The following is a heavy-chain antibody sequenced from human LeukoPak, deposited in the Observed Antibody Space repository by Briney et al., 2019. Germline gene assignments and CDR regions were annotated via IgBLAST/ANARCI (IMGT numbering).Heavy chain of an antibody. CDR3: ARERTATILDSSGHTDY. Sequence: ASVKVSCKDSGYTFTSYGISWVRQAPGQRLEWMGWIRAYNGKTNYAQKLQGRVTMTTDTSTSTAYMELRSLRSDDTAVYYCARERTATILDSSGHTDYWGQGTLVTVSS. D-gene: IGHD3-22*01. J-gene: IGHJ4*02. CDR1: GYTFTSYG. CDR2: IRAYNGKT. V-gene: IGHV1-18*01.